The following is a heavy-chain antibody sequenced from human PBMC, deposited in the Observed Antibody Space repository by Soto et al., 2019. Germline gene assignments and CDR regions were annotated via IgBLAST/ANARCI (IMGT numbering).Heavy chain of an antibody. Sequence: SETLSLTCTVSVGSFSSESHYWSWIRRTPGKGLEWIGYIYYTGSTNYNPSLKGRVTMSVDTSRDQVSLRLRSVTRADTAVYFCAKRISRQIYGVAKGAFDVWGLGTMVTVSS. CDR3: AKRISRQIYGVAKGAFDV. J-gene: IGHJ3*01. CDR2: IYYTGST. CDR1: VGSFSSESHY. D-gene: IGHD3-3*01. V-gene: IGHV4-61*01.